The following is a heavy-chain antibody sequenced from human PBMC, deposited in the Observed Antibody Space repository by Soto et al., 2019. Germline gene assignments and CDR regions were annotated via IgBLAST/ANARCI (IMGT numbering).Heavy chain of an antibody. CDR3: ARVAMENYHDMWSGSTSSALDV. V-gene: IGHV4-59*13. CDR2: VPHSGRT. Sequence: SETLSLTCKVSGGSMRGYSWSWIRQTPGEGLEWIGYVPHSGRTDYSPSLKNRVTISLDMSKNHFALHVNSVDPADTAVYYCARVAMENYHDMWSGSTSSALDVWGQGTTVTVSS. CDR1: GGSMRGYS. D-gene: IGHD3-3*01. J-gene: IGHJ6*02.